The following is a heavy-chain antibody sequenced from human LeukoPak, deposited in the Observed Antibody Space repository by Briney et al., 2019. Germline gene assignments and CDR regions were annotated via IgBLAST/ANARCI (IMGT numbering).Heavy chain of an antibody. Sequence: SVKVSCKASGGTFSSYAISWVRPAPGQGLEWMGGIIPIFGTANYAQKSQVRVTITTDESTSTAYMELSSLRSEDTAVYYCARADSSGSTFDYWGQGTLVTVSS. CDR1: GGTFSSYA. V-gene: IGHV1-69*05. CDR2: IIPIFGTA. CDR3: ARADSSGSTFDY. J-gene: IGHJ4*02. D-gene: IGHD3-22*01.